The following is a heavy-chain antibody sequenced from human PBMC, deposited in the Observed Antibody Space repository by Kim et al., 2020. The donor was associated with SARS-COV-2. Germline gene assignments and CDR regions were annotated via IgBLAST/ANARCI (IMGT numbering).Heavy chain of an antibody. CDR3: ARLSPGYSYGYGS. Sequence: SETLSLTCAVYGGSFSGCYWSWIRQPPGKGLEWIGEINHSGSTNYNPSLKSRVTISVDTSKNQFSLKLSSVTAADTAVYYCARLSPGYSYGYGSWGQGTLVTVSS. D-gene: IGHD5-18*01. V-gene: IGHV4-34*01. CDR2: INHSGST. J-gene: IGHJ4*02. CDR1: GGSFSGCY.